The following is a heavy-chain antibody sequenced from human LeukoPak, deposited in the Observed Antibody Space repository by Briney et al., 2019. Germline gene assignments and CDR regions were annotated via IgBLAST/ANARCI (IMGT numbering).Heavy chain of an antibody. CDR3: ARTNDFDI. J-gene: IGHJ3*02. V-gene: IGHV4-59*01. CDR2: IYYSGST. Sequence: WETLSLTCTVSGGSISSDHWHWIRQPPGKGLEWIGCIYYSGSTYYNPSLKSRVTISVDMSKSQFSLRLTSVTAADTAVYYCARTNDFDIWGRGTLSPVSS. CDR1: GGSISSDH.